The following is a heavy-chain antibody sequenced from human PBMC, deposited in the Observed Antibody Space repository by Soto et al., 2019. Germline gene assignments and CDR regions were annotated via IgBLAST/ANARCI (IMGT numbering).Heavy chain of an antibody. J-gene: IGHJ4*02. D-gene: IGHD4-17*01. CDR1: GGSFSSGGYS. CDR3: ARGGKTVTTFDY. CDR2: IYNCGST. V-gene: IGHV4-30-2*01. Sequence: QLQLQESASGRVNPSQTLSLPCAVSGGSFSSGGYSWAWILQPPGKAREGIGYIYNCGSTYSNPSLKSRVTISVDRSKNQFSLKLSSVTAADTAVYYCARGGKTVTTFDYWGQGTLVTVSS.